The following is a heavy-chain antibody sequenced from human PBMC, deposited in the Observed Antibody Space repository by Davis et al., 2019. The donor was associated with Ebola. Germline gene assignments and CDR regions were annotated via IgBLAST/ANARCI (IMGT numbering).Heavy chain of an antibody. D-gene: IGHD2-2*02. J-gene: IGHJ6*02. V-gene: IGHV1-18*01. CDR2: ISAYNGNT. CDR1: GYTFTSYG. CDR3: AREGDIVVVPAAIPGPGYYGMDV. Sequence: AASVKVSCKASGYTFTSYGISWVRQAPGQGLEWMGWISAYNGNTNYAQKLQGRVTMTTDTSTSTAYLELRSLRSDDTAVYYCAREGDIVVVPAAIPGPGYYGMDVWGQGTTVTVSS.